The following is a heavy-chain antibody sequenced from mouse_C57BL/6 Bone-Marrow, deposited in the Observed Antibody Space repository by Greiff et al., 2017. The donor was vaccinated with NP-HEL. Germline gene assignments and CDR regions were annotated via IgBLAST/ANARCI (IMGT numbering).Heavy chain of an antibody. CDR3: TLGRRFAY. CDR1: GFNIKDDY. CDR2: IDPENGDT. Sequence: EVKLVESGAELVRPGASVKLSCTASGFNIKDDYMHWVKQRPEQGLEWIGWIDPENGDTEYASKFQGKATITADTSSNTAYLQLSSLTSEDTAVYYCTLGRRFAYWGQGTLVTVSA. V-gene: IGHV14-4*01. J-gene: IGHJ3*01. D-gene: IGHD4-1*01.